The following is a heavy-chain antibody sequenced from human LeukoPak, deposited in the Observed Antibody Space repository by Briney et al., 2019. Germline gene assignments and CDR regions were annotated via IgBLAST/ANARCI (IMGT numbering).Heavy chain of an antibody. CDR1: GFTFSSYS. V-gene: IGHV3-48*04. J-gene: IGHJ6*03. CDR2: ISSSGSTI. Sequence: GGSLRLSCAASGFTFSSYSMNWVRQAPGKGLEWVSYISSSGSTIYYADSVKGRFTISRDNAKNSLYLQMNSLRAEDTAVYYCARGSRKFGSNYYYYYYMDVWGKGTTVTVSS. D-gene: IGHD3-16*01. CDR3: ARGSRKFGSNYYYYYYMDV.